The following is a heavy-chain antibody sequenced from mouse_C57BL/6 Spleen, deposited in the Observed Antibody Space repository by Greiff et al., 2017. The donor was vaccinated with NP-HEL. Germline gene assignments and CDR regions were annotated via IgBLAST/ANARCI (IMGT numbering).Heavy chain of an antibody. Sequence: EVQLQQSGAKLVRPGASVTLSCTASGFHIKDDYMHWVKQRPEPGLEWIGWIDPENGDTEYASKFQGKATITADTSSNTAYLQLSSLTSEDTAVYYCTNYDGRYFDYWGQGTTLTVSS. V-gene: IGHV14-4*01. J-gene: IGHJ2*01. D-gene: IGHD1-1*02. CDR3: TNYDGRYFDY. CDR1: GFHIKDDY. CDR2: IDPENGDT.